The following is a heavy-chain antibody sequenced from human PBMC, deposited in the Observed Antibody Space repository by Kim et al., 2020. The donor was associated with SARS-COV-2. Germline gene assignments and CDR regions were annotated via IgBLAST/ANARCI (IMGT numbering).Heavy chain of an antibody. CDR3: ARDPSIGRYFD. V-gene: IGHV4-39*02. CDR2: IYYSGST. Sequence: SETLSLTCTVSGGSISSSSYYWGWIRQPPGKGLEWIGSIYYSGSTHYNPSLKSRVTISVDTSKKQFSLKRSSVTAADTAVYYCARDPSIGRYFDWGQGTLVTVSS. D-gene: IGHD3-9*01. J-gene: IGHJ4*02. CDR1: GGSISSSSYY.